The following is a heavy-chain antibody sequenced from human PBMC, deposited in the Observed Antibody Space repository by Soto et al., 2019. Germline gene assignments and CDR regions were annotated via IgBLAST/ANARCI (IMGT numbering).Heavy chain of an antibody. J-gene: IGHJ4*02. Sequence: GGSLRLSCSASGFTFQNYVIHWVRQAPGKGLEYVSAIGAKGDATYADSVKGRFSISRDNSKNSLFLQMTNVTFEDTATYFCVKVDWYSADFWGQGTLVTVSS. CDR3: VKVDWYSADF. V-gene: IGHV3-64D*06. CDR2: IGAKGDAT. D-gene: IGHD2-21*02. CDR1: GFTFQNYV.